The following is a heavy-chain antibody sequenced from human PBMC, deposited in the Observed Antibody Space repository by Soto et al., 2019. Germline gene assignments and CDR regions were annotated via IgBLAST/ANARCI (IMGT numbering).Heavy chain of an antibody. CDR3: ARAGDYYGSGGYYNVLDARNYSYSYKDV. CDR1: GGSISSYY. CDR2: IYYSGST. D-gene: IGHD3-10*01. Sequence: SETLSLTCTVSGGSISSYYWSWIRQPPGKGLEWIGYIYYSGSTNYNPSLKSRVTISVDTSKNQYSLKLSSVTAADTAVYYCARAGDYYGSGGYYNVLDARNYSYSYKDVWGKGTTVTVSS. J-gene: IGHJ6*03. V-gene: IGHV4-59*01.